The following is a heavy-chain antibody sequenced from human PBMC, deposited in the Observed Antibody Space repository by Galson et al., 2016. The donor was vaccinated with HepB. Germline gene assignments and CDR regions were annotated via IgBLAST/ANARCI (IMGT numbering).Heavy chain of an antibody. CDR1: GFTFSSYA. J-gene: IGHJ4*02. D-gene: IGHD1-26*01. Sequence: SLRLSCAASGFTFSSYAMSWVRQAPGKGLEWVSVISAASNTYYTDSVKGRFTISRDNSKTTLYLEMNSLRVEDTAVYFCARFSGRYNGDFDYWGQGTLVTVSS. V-gene: IGHV3-23*01. CDR3: ARFSGRYNGDFDY. CDR2: ISAASNT.